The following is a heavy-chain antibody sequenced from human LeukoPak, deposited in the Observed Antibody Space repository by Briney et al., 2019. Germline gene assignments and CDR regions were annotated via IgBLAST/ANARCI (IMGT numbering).Heavy chain of an antibody. J-gene: IGHJ6*02. Sequence: QPGRSLRLSCTASEFTFGDHAMSWVRQAPGKGLEWVSFIRSRAYGGTTEYAPAVKGRFLISRDDSKSIAYLHMNSLKTEDTAVYYCARGPIQQWLYNGMDVWGQGTTVSVSS. CDR3: ARGPIQQWLYNGMDV. CDR1: EFTFGDHA. CDR2: IRSRAYGGTT. V-gene: IGHV3-49*04. D-gene: IGHD5-18*01.